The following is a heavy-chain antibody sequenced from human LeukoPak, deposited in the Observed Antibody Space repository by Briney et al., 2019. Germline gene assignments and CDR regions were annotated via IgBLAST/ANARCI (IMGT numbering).Heavy chain of an antibody. CDR1: GGSISSYY. V-gene: IGHV4-59*01. J-gene: IGHJ4*02. D-gene: IGHD1-26*01. Sequence: SETLSLTCTVSGGSISSYYWSWIRQPPGKGLEWIGYIYYSGSTNYNPSLKSRVTISVDTSKNQFSLKLSSVTAADTAVYYCARGVGATVDYWGQGTLVTVSS. CDR2: IYYSGST. CDR3: ARGVGATVDY.